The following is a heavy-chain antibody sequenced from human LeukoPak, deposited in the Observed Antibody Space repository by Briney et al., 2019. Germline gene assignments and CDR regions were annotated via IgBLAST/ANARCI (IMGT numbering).Heavy chain of an antibody. D-gene: IGHD3-22*01. CDR1: GYTFTSYD. CDR2: MHPNSGNT. J-gene: IGHJ3*02. Sequence: GASVKVSCKASGYTFTSYDINWVRQATGQGLEWMGWMHPNSGNTGYAQKFQGRVTMTRNTSISTAYMELSSLRSEDTAVYYCARGDTMIVVDAFDIWGQGTMVTVSS. CDR3: ARGDTMIVVDAFDI. V-gene: IGHV1-8*01.